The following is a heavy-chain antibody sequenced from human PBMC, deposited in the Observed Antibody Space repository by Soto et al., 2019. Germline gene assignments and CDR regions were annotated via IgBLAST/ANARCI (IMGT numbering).Heavy chain of an antibody. CDR3: ARAVDGGYFFDY. V-gene: IGHV4-30-2*01. J-gene: IGHJ4*02. D-gene: IGHD2-15*01. Sequence: SETLSLTCAVSGGSISSGGYSWSWIRQPPGKGLEWIGYIYHSGSTYYNPSLKSRVTISVDRSKNQFSLKLSSVTAADTAVYYCARAVDGGYFFDYWGQGTLVTVSS. CDR2: IYHSGST. CDR1: GGSISSGGYS.